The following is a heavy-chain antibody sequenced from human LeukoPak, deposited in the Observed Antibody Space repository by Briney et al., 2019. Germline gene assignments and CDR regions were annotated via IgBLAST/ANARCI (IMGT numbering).Heavy chain of an antibody. D-gene: IGHD6-19*01. CDR3: ATLGETSGWYPDH. J-gene: IGHJ4*02. Sequence: GGSLRLSCAASGFTVSGSAMHWVRQASGKGLEWLGRVKSKGYNYATAYGASVKDRFIISRDDSKSTAYLQMSSLKSEDTAVYYCATLGETSGWYPDHWGQGTLVTVSS. CDR1: GFTVSGSA. CDR2: VKSKGYNYAT. V-gene: IGHV3-73*01.